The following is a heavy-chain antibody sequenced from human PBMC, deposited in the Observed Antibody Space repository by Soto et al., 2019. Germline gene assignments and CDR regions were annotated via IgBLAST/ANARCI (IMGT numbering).Heavy chain of an antibody. J-gene: IGHJ4*02. CDR2: FDPEDGET. Sequence: GASVKVSCKVSGCTLTELSMHWVRQAPGKGLEWMGGFDPEDGETIYAQKFQGRVTMTEDTSTDTAYMELSSLRSEDTAVYYCATDLPKPPRHYDFWSGYWQDYFDYWGQGTLVTVSS. V-gene: IGHV1-24*01. D-gene: IGHD3-3*01. CDR1: GCTLTELS. CDR3: ATDLPKPPRHYDFWSGYWQDYFDY.